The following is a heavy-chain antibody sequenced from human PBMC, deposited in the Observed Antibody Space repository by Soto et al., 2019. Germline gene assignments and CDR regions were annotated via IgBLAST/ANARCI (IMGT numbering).Heavy chain of an antibody. CDR2: IKQDGSEK. V-gene: IGHV3-7*01. J-gene: IGHJ6*04. Sequence: EVRLVESGGGLVQSGGSLRLSCAASGFTFSDYWMSWVRHAPGKGPEWVANIKQDGSEKYYVDSVKGRFTISRHNAKNSLDLQLNSLRDEDTAVYDCLLWPRGMDVWGKGTTVTVSS. CDR3: LLWPRGMDV. CDR1: GFTFSDYW. D-gene: IGHD3-10*01.